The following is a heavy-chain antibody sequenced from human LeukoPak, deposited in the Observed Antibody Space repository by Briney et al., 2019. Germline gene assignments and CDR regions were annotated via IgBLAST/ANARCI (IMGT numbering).Heavy chain of an antibody. CDR1: GFTFSSYW. CDR3: ARGGHSSGLIDY. CDR2: IKQDGSEK. D-gene: IGHD6-19*01. V-gene: IGHV3-7*01. Sequence: GGSLRLSCAASGFTFSSYWMSWVRQAPGKGLEWVANIKQDGSEKYYVDTVKGQFTISRDNAKNSLYLQMNSLRAEDAAVYYCARGGHSSGLIDYWGQGTLVTVSS. J-gene: IGHJ4*02.